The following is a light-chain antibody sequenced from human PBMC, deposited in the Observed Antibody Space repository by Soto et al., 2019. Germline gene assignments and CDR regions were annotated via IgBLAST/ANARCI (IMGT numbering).Light chain of an antibody. V-gene: IGLV2-14*01. J-gene: IGLJ2*01. CDR1: SSDVCGYNY. CDR2: DVS. CDR3: SSYTSSSTPYVV. Sequence: QSALTQPASVSGSPGQSITISCTGTSSDVCGYNYVSWYQQHPGKAPKLMIYDVSNRPSGVSNRFSGSKSGNTASLTISGLQDEDEADYYCSSYTSSSTPYVVFGGGTQLAVL.